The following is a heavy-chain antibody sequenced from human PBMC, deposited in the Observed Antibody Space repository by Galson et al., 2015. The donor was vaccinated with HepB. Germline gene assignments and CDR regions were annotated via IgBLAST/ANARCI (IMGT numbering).Heavy chain of an antibody. J-gene: IGHJ3*01. V-gene: IGHV4-31*03. CDR1: GGSIRSGGYY. D-gene: IGHD2-2*01. CDR3: ARGIRTVDAFDV. Sequence: TLSLTCTVSGGSIRSGGYYWRWIRQHPGKGLESIGYISYSGSAYYNPSLKSRIIISMDTSKNQFFLQLNSVTAADTAVYYCARGIRTVDAFDVWGQGTMVTVSS. CDR2: ISYSGSA.